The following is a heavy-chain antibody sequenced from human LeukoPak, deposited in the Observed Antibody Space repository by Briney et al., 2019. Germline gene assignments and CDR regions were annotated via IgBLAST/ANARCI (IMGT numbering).Heavy chain of an antibody. V-gene: IGHV4-59*01. J-gene: IGHJ4*02. CDR2: IYYSGST. D-gene: IGHD3-22*01. Sequence: SETLSLTCTVSGGSISSYYWSWIRQPPGKGLEWIGYIYYSGSTNYNPSLKSRVTMSVDTSKNQFSLKLSSVTAADTAVYYCARGGGAYYDNSGYYRGGSEFDYWGQGTLVTVSS. CDR1: GGSISSYY. CDR3: ARGGGAYYDNSGYYRGGSEFDY.